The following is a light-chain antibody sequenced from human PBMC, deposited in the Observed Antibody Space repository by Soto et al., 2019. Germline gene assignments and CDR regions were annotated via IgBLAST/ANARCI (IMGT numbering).Light chain of an antibody. CDR1: GSDVGDSSH. CDR2: EVN. Sequence: QSALTQPRSVSGSPGQSVTISCTATGSDVGDSSHVSWYQLHPGKAPKLMIYEVNNRPSGVPDRFSGSKSGITASLTISGLQTEDEADYYCISYTNRQSYVFGTGTKLTVL. J-gene: IGLJ1*01. CDR3: ISYTNRQSYV. V-gene: IGLV2-11*01.